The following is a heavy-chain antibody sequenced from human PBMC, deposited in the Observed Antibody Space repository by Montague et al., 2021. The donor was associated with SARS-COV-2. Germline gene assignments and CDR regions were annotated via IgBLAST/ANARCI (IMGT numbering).Heavy chain of an antibody. V-gene: IGHV4-59*01. J-gene: IGHJ4*02. CDR3: AREPSYGDYFEN. CDR1: GGSISSYY. D-gene: IGHD4-17*01. Sequence: SETLSLTCTVSGGSISSYYWRWIRQPPGKGLEWLGYIYYSGSTNYNPSLKSRVTISVDTSKNQFSLKLSSVTAADTAVYYCAREPSYGDYFENWGQGTLVTVSS. CDR2: IYYSGST.